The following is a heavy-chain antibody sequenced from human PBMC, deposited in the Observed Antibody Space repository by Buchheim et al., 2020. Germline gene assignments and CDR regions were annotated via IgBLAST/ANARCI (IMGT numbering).Heavy chain of an antibody. CDR2: ISYTGST. D-gene: IGHD5-18*01. V-gene: IGHV4-59*11. CDR3: ARANTAMFDY. J-gene: IGHJ4*02. CDR1: GDSISSHY. Sequence: QVQLQESGPGLVKPSETLSLTCSVSGDSISSHYWNWIRQPPGKILDWIGYISYTGSTNYNPSLKSRVTISVDTSKNQFSLKLSSVTAADTAVYYCARANTAMFDYWGQGTL.